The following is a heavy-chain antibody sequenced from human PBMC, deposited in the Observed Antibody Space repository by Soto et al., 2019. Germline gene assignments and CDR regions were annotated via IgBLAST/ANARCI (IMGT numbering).Heavy chain of an antibody. Sequence: ASVKVSCKASGYTFTSYGISWVRQAPGQGLEWMGWISAYNGNTNYAQKLQGRVTMTTDTSTSTAYMELRSLRAEDTAVYYCAKDWHSKIPGQNLIAAAVYFDYWGQGTLVPVPQ. D-gene: IGHD6-13*01. CDR3: AKDWHSKIPGQNLIAAAVYFDY. J-gene: IGHJ4*02. V-gene: IGHV1-18*01. CDR1: GYTFTSYG. CDR2: ISAYNGNT.